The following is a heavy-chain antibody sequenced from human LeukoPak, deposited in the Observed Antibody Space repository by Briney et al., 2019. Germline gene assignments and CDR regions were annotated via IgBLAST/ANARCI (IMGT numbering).Heavy chain of an antibody. D-gene: IGHD6-13*01. Sequence: SETLSLTGTVSGGSISSYYWSWIRQPPGKGLEWIGYIYYSGSTNYNPSLKSRVTISVDTSKNQFSLKLSSVTAADTAVYYCARDSNWYPIDYWGQGTLVTVSS. CDR3: ARDSNWYPIDY. CDR2: IYYSGST. J-gene: IGHJ4*02. V-gene: IGHV4-59*01. CDR1: GGSISSYY.